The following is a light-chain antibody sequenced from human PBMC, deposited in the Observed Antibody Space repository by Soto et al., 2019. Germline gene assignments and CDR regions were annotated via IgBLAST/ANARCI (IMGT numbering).Light chain of an antibody. CDR3: LHDYNYPRT. Sequence: QMTQSPSSLSASVGDRVTITCRASQDISNDLGWYQQKPGKAPKLLIYAASTLHSGVPSRFSGSGSGTDFTLTISSLQPEDFATYYCLHDYNYPRTFGQGTKVEIK. V-gene: IGKV1-6*01. CDR1: QDISND. CDR2: AAS. J-gene: IGKJ1*01.